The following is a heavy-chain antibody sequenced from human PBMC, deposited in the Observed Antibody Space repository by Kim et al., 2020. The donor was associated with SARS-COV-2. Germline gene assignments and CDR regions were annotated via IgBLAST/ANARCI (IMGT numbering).Heavy chain of an antibody. CDR3: ARVPLPDSSSWDDRDY. D-gene: IGHD6-13*01. Sequence: SVKVSCKASGGTFSSYTISWVRQAPGQGLEWMGRIIPILGIANYAQKFQGRVTITADKSTSTAYMELSSLRSEDTAVYYCARVPLPDSSSWDDRDYLGQGTLVTVSS. CDR1: GGTFSSYT. CDR2: IIPILGIA. J-gene: IGHJ4*02. V-gene: IGHV1-69*02.